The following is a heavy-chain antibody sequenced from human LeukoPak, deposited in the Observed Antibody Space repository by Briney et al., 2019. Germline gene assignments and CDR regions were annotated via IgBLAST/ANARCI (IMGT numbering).Heavy chain of an antibody. V-gene: IGHV1-69*05. D-gene: IGHD3-22*01. CDR1: GGTFSSYA. Sequence: SVKVSCKASGGTFSSYAISWVRQAPGQGLEWMGKIIPIFGTANYAQKFQGRVTITTDESTSTAYMELSSLRSEDTAVYYCARDRRDFKDDSSAYYYVGYFDYWGQGILVTVSS. CDR3: ARDRRDFKDDSSAYYYVGYFDY. J-gene: IGHJ4*02. CDR2: IIPIFGTA.